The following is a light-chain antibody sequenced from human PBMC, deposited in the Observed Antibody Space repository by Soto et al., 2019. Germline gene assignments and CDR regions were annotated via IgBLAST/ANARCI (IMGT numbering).Light chain of an antibody. V-gene: IGKV3-20*01. J-gene: IGKJ5*01. CDR1: QSVSSSY. CDR2: GAS. CDR3: QQYGSSPPFT. Sequence: EIVLTQSPGTLSLSPGERVTLSCRASQSVSSSYLAWYQQKPGQAPMLLIYGASSRATGIPDRFSGSGSGTDFTLTISRLEPEDFAVYYCQQYGSSPPFTFGQGTRLEIK.